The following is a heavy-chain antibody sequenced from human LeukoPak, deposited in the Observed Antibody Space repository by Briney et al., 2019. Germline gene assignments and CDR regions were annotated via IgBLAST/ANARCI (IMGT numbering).Heavy chain of an antibody. D-gene: IGHD5-18*01. CDR3: AKDMGYSYGINWFDP. V-gene: IGHV3-9*01. Sequence: GGSLRLSCAASGFTLDDYAMHWVRQAPGKGLEWVSGISWNSGSIGYADSVKGRFTISRDNAKNSLYLQMNSLRAEDTALYYCAKDMGYSYGINWFDPWGQGTLVTVSS. J-gene: IGHJ5*02. CDR1: GFTLDDYA. CDR2: ISWNSGSI.